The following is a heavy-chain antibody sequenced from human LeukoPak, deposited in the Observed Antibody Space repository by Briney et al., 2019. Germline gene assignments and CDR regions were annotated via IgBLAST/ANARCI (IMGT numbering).Heavy chain of an antibody. Sequence: ASVKVSCKTSEYTFSGYYMHWVRQAPGQGLEWVGWINPHSGVTKYAQKFQGRVTVTGDTSINTAYMELRSLTSDDTAVYYCARGGVNNYFDPWGQGTLVTVSS. V-gene: IGHV1-2*02. CDR3: ARGGVNNYFDP. J-gene: IGHJ5*02. D-gene: IGHD3-16*01. CDR2: INPHSGVT. CDR1: EYTFSGYY.